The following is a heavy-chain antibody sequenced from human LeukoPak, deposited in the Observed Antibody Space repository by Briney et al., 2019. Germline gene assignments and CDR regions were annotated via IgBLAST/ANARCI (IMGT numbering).Heavy chain of an antibody. CDR2: INSDGSST. CDR3: AKGGATVIDY. V-gene: IGHV3-74*01. CDR1: GFTFSNYW. J-gene: IGHJ4*02. D-gene: IGHD4-17*01. Sequence: GSLRLSCAASGFTFSNYWMHWVRQTPRKGLVWVSRINSDGSSTTSADSVKGRFTISRDNAKNTLYLQMNSLRAEDTAVYYCAKGGATVIDYWGQGTLVTVSS.